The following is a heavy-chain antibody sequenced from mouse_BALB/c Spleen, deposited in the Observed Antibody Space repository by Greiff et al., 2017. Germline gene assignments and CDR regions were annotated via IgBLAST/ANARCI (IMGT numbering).Heavy chain of an antibody. D-gene: IGHD1-1*01. Sequence: EVMLVESGGGLVQPGGSRKLSCAASGFTFSSFGMHWVRQAPEKGLEWVAYISSGSSTIYYADTVKGRFTISRDNPKNTLFLQMTSLRSEDTAMYYCARDGSSYRGYCDYWGQGTTLTVSS. V-gene: IGHV5-17*02. CDR2: ISSGSSTI. CDR1: GFTFSSFG. CDR3: ARDGSSYRGYCDY. J-gene: IGHJ2*01.